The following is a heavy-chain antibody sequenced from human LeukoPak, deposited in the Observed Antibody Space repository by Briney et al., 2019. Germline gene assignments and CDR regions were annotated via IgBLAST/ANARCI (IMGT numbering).Heavy chain of an antibody. CDR2: ITGSSDSK. V-gene: IGHV3-23*01. Sequence: GGSLRLSCAASGFTFSSYVMSWVRQAPGKGLEWVSAITGSSDSKYYADSVKGRFTISRDNSKNTLYLQMNSLRAEDTAVYYCAKGSAAARPYYFDYWGQGTLVTVSS. CDR1: GFTFSSYV. J-gene: IGHJ4*02. CDR3: AKGSAAARPYYFDY. D-gene: IGHD6-6*01.